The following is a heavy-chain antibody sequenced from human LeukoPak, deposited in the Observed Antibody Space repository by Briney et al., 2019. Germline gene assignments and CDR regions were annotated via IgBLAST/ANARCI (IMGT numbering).Heavy chain of an antibody. CDR3: ARERYYDSSGYPTNWFDP. CDR2: IYHSGST. J-gene: IGHJ5*02. V-gene: IGHV4-38-2*02. Sequence: PSETLSLTCTVSGYSISSGYYWGWIRQPPGKGLEWIGSIYHSGSTYYNPSLKSRVTISIGTSKNQFSLKLRSVTAADTAVYYCARERYYDSSGYPTNWFDPWGQGTLLTVSS. CDR1: GYSISSGYY. D-gene: IGHD3-22*01.